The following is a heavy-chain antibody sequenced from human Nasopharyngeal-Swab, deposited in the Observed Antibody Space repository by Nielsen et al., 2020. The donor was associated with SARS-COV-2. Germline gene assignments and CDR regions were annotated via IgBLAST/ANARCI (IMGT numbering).Heavy chain of an antibody. J-gene: IGHJ4*02. CDR2: IKSKTDGGTT. V-gene: IGHV3-15*01. D-gene: IGHD3-10*01. Sequence: WIRQPPGRGLEWVGRIKSKTDGGTTDYAAPVKGRFTISRDDSKNTLYLQMNSLKTEDTAVYYCTTELYYYGSGSYYKGFADWGQGTLVTVSP. CDR3: TTELYYYGSGSYYKGFAD.